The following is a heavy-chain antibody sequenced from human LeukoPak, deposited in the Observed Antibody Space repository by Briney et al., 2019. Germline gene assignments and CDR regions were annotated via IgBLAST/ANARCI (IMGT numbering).Heavy chain of an antibody. Sequence: PGGSLRLSCAASGFTFSGYGMHWVRQAPGKGLEWVAVIWYDGSNKEYAESVKGRFTISRDNSKNTLYLQMNSLRDEDTAVYYCARDQGTSTTAPKRKGRFDPWGQGTLVTVSS. CDR1: GFTFSGYG. J-gene: IGHJ5*02. CDR3: ARDQGTSTTAPKRKGRFDP. D-gene: IGHD1-1*01. V-gene: IGHV3-33*08. CDR2: IWYDGSNK.